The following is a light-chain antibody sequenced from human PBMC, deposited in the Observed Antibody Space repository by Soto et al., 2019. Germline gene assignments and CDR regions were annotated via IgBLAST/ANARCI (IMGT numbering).Light chain of an antibody. CDR3: HHYNNWPRT. Sequence: EIVMTQSPATLSVSPGERATLSCRASQSVSSNLAWYQQKPGQAPRVLIYGASTRATGIPARFSGSESGTEFTLTISSLQSEEFAVYYCHHYNNWPRTFGQGTKVEIK. J-gene: IGKJ1*01. CDR1: QSVSSN. V-gene: IGKV3-15*01. CDR2: GAS.